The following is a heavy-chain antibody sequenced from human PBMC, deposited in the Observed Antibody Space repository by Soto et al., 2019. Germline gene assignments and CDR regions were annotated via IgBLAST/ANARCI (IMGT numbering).Heavy chain of an antibody. CDR2: ISAYNGNT. Sequence: QVQLVQSGAEVKKPGASVKVSCKTSGYTFTSYGISWVRQAPGQGLEWMGWISAYNGNTNYAQKLQGRVTMTTDTSTSTAYMELRSLRSDDTAVYYCARDRIDCSGGSCYHYFDYWGQGTLVTVSS. CDR1: GYTFTSYG. J-gene: IGHJ4*02. D-gene: IGHD2-15*01. CDR3: ARDRIDCSGGSCYHYFDY. V-gene: IGHV1-18*01.